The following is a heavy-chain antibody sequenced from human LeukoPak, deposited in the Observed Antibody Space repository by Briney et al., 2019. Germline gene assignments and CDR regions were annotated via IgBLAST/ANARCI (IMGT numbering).Heavy chain of an antibody. CDR1: GGSISSYY. V-gene: IGHV4-59*01. CDR3: ARAKGWMLLYYYYGMDV. J-gene: IGHJ6*02. Sequence: KPSETLSLTCTVSGGSISSYYWSWIRQPPGKGLEWIGYIYYSGSTNYNPSLKSRVTISVDTSKNQFSLKLSSVAAADTAVYYCARAKGWMLLYYYYGMDVWGQGTTVTVSS. D-gene: IGHD6-19*01. CDR2: IYYSGST.